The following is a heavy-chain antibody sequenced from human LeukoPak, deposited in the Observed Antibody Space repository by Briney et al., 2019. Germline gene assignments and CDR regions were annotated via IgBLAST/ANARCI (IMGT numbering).Heavy chain of an antibody. CDR2: IAYDGSRA. Sequence: HAGGSLRLSCAGSGFTFGGYGMHWFRQTPGKGLEWVAVIAYDGSRAFYADSVEGRFTISRDNSKNTMSVQMDDLRAEDTAVYYCTRYNNDHFDYWGQGTLVTVSS. J-gene: IGHJ4*02. CDR1: GFTFGGYG. V-gene: IGHV3-33*01. CDR3: TRYNNDHFDY. D-gene: IGHD1-14*01.